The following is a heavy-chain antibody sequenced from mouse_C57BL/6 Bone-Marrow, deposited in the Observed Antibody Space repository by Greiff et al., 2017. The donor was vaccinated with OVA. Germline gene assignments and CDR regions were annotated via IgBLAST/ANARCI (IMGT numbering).Heavy chain of an antibody. J-gene: IGHJ4*01. Sequence: VQLQQPGADLVKPGASVKLSCKASGYTFTSYWMQWVKQRPGQGLEWIGEIDPSDSYTNYNQKFKGKATLTVDTSSSTAYMQLSSLTSEDSAVYYCAVGGYDGYYYAMDYWGQGTSVTVSS. CDR1: GYTFTSYW. CDR2: IDPSDSYT. D-gene: IGHD2-2*01. V-gene: IGHV1-50*01. CDR3: AVGGYDGYYYAMDY.